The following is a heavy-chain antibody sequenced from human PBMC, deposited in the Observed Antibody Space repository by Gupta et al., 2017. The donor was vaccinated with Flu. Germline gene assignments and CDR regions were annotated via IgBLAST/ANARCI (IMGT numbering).Heavy chain of an antibody. V-gene: IGHV3-21*01. Sequence: SGFTFSSYKMYWVRQAPGKGLAWVSSISSSSSNIYYADSVKGRFTISRDNAKKSVSLQMASRRAADTAVYDGERDESNNWQNGNDFDDWGQGIGGTVSS. D-gene: IGHD1-1*01. CDR1: GFTFSSYK. J-gene: IGHJ4*02. CDR2: ISSSSSNI. CDR3: ERDESNNWQNGNDFDD.